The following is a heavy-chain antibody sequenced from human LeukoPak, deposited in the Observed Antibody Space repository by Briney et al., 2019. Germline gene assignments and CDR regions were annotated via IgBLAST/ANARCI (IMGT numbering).Heavy chain of an antibody. CDR2: INHSGSA. Sequence: SETLSLTCAVYGGSFSGYYWSWIRQPPGKGLEWIGEINHSGSANYNPSLKSRVTISVDTSKNQFSLKLSSVTAADTAVYCCARGGRPFDYWGQGTLVTVSS. CDR3: ARGGRPFDY. V-gene: IGHV4-34*01. J-gene: IGHJ4*02. CDR1: GGSFSGYY.